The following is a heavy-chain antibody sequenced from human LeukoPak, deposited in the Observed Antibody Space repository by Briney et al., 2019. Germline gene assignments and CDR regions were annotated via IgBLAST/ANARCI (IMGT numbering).Heavy chain of an antibody. V-gene: IGHV4-39*07. J-gene: IGHJ3*02. CDR3: AREEDGDPSSAFDI. Sequence: PSETLSLTCTVSGGSISSSSYYWGWIRQPPGKGLEWIGSIYYSGSTNYNPSLKSRVTISVDTSKNQFSLKLSSVTAADTAVYYCAREEDGDPSSAFDIWGQGTVVTVSS. CDR1: GGSISSSSYY. CDR2: IYYSGST. D-gene: IGHD4-17*01.